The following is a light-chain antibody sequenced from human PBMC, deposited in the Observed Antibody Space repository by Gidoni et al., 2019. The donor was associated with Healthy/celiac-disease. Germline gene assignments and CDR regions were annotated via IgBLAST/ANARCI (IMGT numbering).Light chain of an antibody. V-gene: IGKV1-27*01. Sequence: DIQMTQSPSSLSASVGDRVNITCRASQGISNYLDWYQQKPGKVPKLLIYAASNLQSGVPSRFSGSGSGTDFTLTISSLQPEDVANYYCQKYNSAQFTFGPGTKVDIK. CDR2: AAS. J-gene: IGKJ3*01. CDR3: QKYNSAQFT. CDR1: QGISNY.